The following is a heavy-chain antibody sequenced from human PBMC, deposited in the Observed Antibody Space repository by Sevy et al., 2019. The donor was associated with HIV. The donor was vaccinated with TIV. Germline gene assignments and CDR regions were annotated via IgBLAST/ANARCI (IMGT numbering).Heavy chain of an antibody. CDR2: ISLDGSSN. CDR3: ARFETRRTHTSEF. D-gene: IGHD3-10*01. CDR1: GFTFSTYT. V-gene: IGHV3-30-3*01. Sequence: GGSLRLSCAASGFTFSTYTMHWVRQSPGKGLEWVAVISLDGSSNSYEDSVKGRFTISRDNSKNTLYLQMDTLRIEDTAVYYCARFETRRTHTSEFWGQGTLVTVSS. J-gene: IGHJ4*02.